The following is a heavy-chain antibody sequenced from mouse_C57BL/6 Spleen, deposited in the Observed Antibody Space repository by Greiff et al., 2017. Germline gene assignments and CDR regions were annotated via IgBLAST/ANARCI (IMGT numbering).Heavy chain of an antibody. CDR3: ARGGLCPAWFAY. J-gene: IGHJ3*01. D-gene: IGHD3-3*01. Sequence: EVKLVESGGGLVKPGGSLKLSCAASGFTFRDYGMHWVRQAPEKGLEWVAYISSGSSTIYYAATVKGRFTLARANAKNTLFLQMTSLRSEDTAMYYCARGGLCPAWFAYWGQGTLVTVSA. CDR2: ISSGSSTI. V-gene: IGHV5-17*01. CDR1: GFTFRDYG.